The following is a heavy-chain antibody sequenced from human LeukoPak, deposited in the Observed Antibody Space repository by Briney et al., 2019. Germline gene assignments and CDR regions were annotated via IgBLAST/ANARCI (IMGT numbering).Heavy chain of an antibody. Sequence: SETLSLTCTVSGGSISSYYWSWIRQPPGKGLEWIGYIYYSGSTNYNPSLKSRVTISVDTSKNQFSLKLSSVTAADTAVYYCARVQRYCSSTSCYGGGLDYWGQGTLVTVSS. CDR3: ARVQRYCSSTSCYGGGLDY. CDR2: IYYSGST. V-gene: IGHV4-59*01. J-gene: IGHJ4*02. CDR1: GGSISSYY. D-gene: IGHD2-2*01.